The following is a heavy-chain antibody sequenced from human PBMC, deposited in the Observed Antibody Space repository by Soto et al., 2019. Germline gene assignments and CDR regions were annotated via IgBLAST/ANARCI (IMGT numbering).Heavy chain of an antibody. V-gene: IGHV3-30*03. CDR3: AIRGGNSQFDY. D-gene: IGHD2-21*02. CDR2: ISYDGSDK. J-gene: IGHJ4*02. Sequence: PGGSLRLSCAASGFTFSSYGMHWVRQAPGKGLEWVAVISYDGSDKYYADSVKGRFTISRDNSKNTLYLQMNSLRAEDTAVYYCAIRGGNSQFDYWGQGALVTVSS. CDR1: GFTFSSYG.